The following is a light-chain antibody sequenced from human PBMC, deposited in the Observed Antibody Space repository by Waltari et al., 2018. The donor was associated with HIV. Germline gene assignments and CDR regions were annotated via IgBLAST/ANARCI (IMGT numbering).Light chain of an antibody. V-gene: IGKV3-20*01. CDR1: QSVSSSY. CDR3: QQYDSSPILFFT. J-gene: IGKJ3*01. CDR2: GAS. Sequence: EIVLTQSPGTLSLSPGERATLSCRASQSVSSSYLDWYQQKPGQAPRLLIYGASIRATGIPDRFSGSGSGTDFTLTISRLEPEDFAVYYCQQYDSSPILFFTFGPGTKVDIK.